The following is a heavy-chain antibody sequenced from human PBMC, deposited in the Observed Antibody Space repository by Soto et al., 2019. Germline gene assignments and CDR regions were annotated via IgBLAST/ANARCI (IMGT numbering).Heavy chain of an antibody. CDR1: GFTLTNHG. Sequence: QVQLLESGGGVVQPGRSLRLSCVASGFTLTNHGMHWVRQAPGQGLEWVAVISSDGSSDYYGDSVRGRFTISRDTSKNTLFLEINSLTTADTAIYYCEKDRGLEESGTWSYDYYGLDVWGQGPSVTVS. CDR2: ISSDGSSD. D-gene: IGHD1-26*01. J-gene: IGHJ6*02. CDR3: EKDRGLEESGTWSYDYYGLDV. V-gene: IGHV3-30*18.